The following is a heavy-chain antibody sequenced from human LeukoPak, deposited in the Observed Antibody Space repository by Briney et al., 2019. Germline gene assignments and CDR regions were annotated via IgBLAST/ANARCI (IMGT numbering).Heavy chain of an antibody. CDR1: GFTFSSYW. V-gene: IGHV3-7*01. CDR3: AKYCGGDCYGMDV. D-gene: IGHD2-21*01. J-gene: IGHJ6*02. CDR2: IKQDGSEK. Sequence: GGSLRLSCTASGFTFSSYWMSWVRQAPGKGLEWVANIKQDGSEKDYVDSVKGRFTISRDNAKNSLYLQMNSLGAEDTAVYYCAKYCGGDCYGMDVWGQGTTVTVSS.